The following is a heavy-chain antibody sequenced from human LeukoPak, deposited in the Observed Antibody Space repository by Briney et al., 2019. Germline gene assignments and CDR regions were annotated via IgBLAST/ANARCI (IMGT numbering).Heavy chain of an antibody. D-gene: IGHD2-2*01. V-gene: IGHV3-23*01. CDR1: GFTFSSSA. J-gene: IGHJ4*02. CDR2: ISASGGST. Sequence: PGGSLRLSCAASGFTFSSSAMSWVRQAPGKGLEWVSDISASGGSTYYADSVKGRFTVSRDNSKNTLYLQMNSLRADDTAVYYCARGHTSSSPVHFDYWGQGTLVTVSS. CDR3: ARGHTSSSPVHFDY.